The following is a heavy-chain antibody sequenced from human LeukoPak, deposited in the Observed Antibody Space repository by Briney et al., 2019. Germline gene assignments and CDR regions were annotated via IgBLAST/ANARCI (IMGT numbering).Heavy chain of an antibody. V-gene: IGHV4-59*08. D-gene: IGHD4-23*01. Sequence: SETLSLTCTVSGGSISSYYWSWIRQPPGKGLEWIGYLYYSGSTNYNPSLKSRVTISVDTSKNQFSLKLSSVTAADTAVYYCARQRWLQRMVYFDYWGQGTLVTVSS. CDR2: LYYSGST. J-gene: IGHJ4*02. CDR1: GGSISSYY. CDR3: ARQRWLQRMVYFDY.